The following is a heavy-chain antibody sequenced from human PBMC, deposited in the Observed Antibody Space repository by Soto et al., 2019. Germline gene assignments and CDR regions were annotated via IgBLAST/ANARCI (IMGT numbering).Heavy chain of an antibody. J-gene: IGHJ4*02. V-gene: IGHV1-46*01. CDR3: ARDLRSSTSLDSDY. CDR1: GYTFTSYY. Sequence: ASVNVSCKASGYTFTSYYMHWMRQAPGQGLEWMGIINPSGGSTSYAQKFQGRVTMTRDTSTSTVYMELRSLRSDDTAVYYCARDLRSSTSLDSDYWGQGTLVTVSS. D-gene: IGHD2-2*01. CDR2: INPSGGST.